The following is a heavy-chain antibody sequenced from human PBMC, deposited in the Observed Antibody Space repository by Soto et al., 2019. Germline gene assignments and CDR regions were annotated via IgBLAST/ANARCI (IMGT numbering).Heavy chain of an antibody. CDR2: IRNKAYGATT. Sequence: GGSLRLSCTTSGFPFSDYAISLFRQSPGKGLEWVGVIRNKAYGATTDFAASVKGRFAISRDDSKSTAYLQMNSLTTEDTAVYFCAKYTYTSRYFVFGMDGWGHGPTVTVSS. CDR1: GFPFSDYA. CDR3: AKYTYTSRYFVFGMDG. V-gene: IGHV3-49*03. J-gene: IGHJ6*02. D-gene: IGHD3-9*01.